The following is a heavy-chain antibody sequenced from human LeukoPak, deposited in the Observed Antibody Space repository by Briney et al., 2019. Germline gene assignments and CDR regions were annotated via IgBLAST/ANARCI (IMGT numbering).Heavy chain of an antibody. D-gene: IGHD3-22*01. CDR1: GFTFSSYA. CDR3: ARGSGDTMIVVVILESFDY. CDR2: ISSSSSYI. V-gene: IGHV3-21*01. J-gene: IGHJ4*02. Sequence: GGSLRLSCAASGFTFSSYAMSWVRQAPGKGLEWVSSISSSSSYIYYADSVKGRFTISRDNSKNTLYLQMNSLRAEDTAVYYCARGSGDTMIVVVILESFDYWGQGTLVTVSS.